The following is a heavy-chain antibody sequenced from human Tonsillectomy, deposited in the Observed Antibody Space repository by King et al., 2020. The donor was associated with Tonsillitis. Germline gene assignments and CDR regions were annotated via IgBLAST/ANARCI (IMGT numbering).Heavy chain of an antibody. J-gene: IGHJ3*02. CDR1: GFTFSDYY. CDR2: ISSSSSYT. V-gene: IGHV3-11*06. CDR3: SRGGRVRGVIKNAFDI. D-gene: IGHD3-10*01. Sequence: VQLVESGGGLVKPGGSLRLSCAPSGFTFSDYYMSWIRQAPGKGLEWVSYISSSSSYTNYADSVKGRFTISRDNAKNSLYLQMNSLRAEDTAVYYCSRGGRVRGVIKNAFDIWGQGTMVTVSS.